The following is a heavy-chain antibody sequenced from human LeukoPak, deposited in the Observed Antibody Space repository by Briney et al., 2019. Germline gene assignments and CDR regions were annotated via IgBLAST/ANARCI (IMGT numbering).Heavy chain of an antibody. J-gene: IGHJ4*02. CDR3: AREGGYSGYDMGY. V-gene: IGHV3-21*01. D-gene: IGHD5-12*01. CDR1: GFTFSSYS. CDR2: ISSSSSYI. Sequence: NPGGSLRLSCAASGFTFSSYSMNWVRQAPGKGLEWVSSISSSSSYIYYADSVKGRFTISRDNAKNSLYLQMNSLRAEDTAVYYCAREGGYSGYDMGYWGQGTLVTVSS.